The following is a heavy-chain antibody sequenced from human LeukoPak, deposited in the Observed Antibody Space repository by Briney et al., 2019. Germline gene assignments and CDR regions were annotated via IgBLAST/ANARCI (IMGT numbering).Heavy chain of an antibody. CDR2: IYHSGST. CDR3: AGLEGRYSTDWFYFFDY. D-gene: IGHD6-19*01. Sequence: PSGTLSLTCAVSGGSIKSNNWWSWVRQPPGKGLEWIGEIYHSGSTNYNPSLESRVTVSVDKSKNQFSLDLSSVTAADTAVYYCAGLEGRYSTDWFYFFDYWGQGALVTVSS. CDR1: GGSIKSNNW. J-gene: IGHJ4*02. V-gene: IGHV4-4*02.